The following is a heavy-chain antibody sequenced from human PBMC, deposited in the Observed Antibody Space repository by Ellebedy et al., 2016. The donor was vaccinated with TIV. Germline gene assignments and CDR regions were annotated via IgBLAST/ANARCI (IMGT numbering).Heavy chain of an antibody. CDR2: ISYDGNKK. J-gene: IGHJ6*02. D-gene: IGHD3-10*02. CDR3: ARVEGITLLQYYYYGMDV. V-gene: IGHV3-30*03. Sequence: GESLKISXAASGFTFSSYGMHWVRQAPGKGLEWVAVISYDGNKKYYADSVKGRFTISRDNAQNSLYLQMNSLRAEDTAVYYCARVEGITLLQYYYYGMDVWGQGTTVTVSS. CDR1: GFTFSSYG.